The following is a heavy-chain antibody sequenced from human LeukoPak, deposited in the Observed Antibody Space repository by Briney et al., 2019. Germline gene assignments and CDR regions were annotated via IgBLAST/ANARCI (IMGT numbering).Heavy chain of an antibody. CDR2: INHSGST. Sequence: SETLSLTCAVYGGSFSGYYWSWIRQPPGKGLEWIGEINHSGSTNYNPSLKSRVTISVDTSKNQFSLKLSSVTAADTAAYYCVRGRRVRGAIVVVPAAKSNDAFDIWGQGTMVTVSS. D-gene: IGHD2-2*01. V-gene: IGHV4-34*01. J-gene: IGHJ3*02. CDR3: VRGRRVRGAIVVVPAAKSNDAFDI. CDR1: GGSFSGYY.